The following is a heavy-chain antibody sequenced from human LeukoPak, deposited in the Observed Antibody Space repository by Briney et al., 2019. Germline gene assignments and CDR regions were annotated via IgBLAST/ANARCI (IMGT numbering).Heavy chain of an antibody. Sequence: GGSLRLSCAASGFTFSDYSMNWVRQAPGKGLEWVSSITSNSFYMYYADSMKGRFTISRDNAKNSLYLQMNSLGAEDTAVYYCARDSYSSDYYYYYGMDVWGQGTTVTVSS. J-gene: IGHJ6*02. D-gene: IGHD6-19*01. CDR3: ARDSYSSDYYYYYGMDV. CDR1: GFTFSDYS. CDR2: ITSNSFYM. V-gene: IGHV3-21*01.